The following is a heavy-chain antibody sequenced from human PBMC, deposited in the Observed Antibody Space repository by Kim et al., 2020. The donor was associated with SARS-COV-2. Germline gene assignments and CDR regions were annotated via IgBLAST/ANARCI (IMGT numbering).Heavy chain of an antibody. Sequence: QGFTGRFVFSLDTSVSTAYLQISSLKAEDTAVYYCARECGGDCRRGGFDPWGQGTLVTVSS. CDR3: ARECGGDCRRGGFDP. V-gene: IGHV7-4-1*02. D-gene: IGHD2-21*02. J-gene: IGHJ5*02.